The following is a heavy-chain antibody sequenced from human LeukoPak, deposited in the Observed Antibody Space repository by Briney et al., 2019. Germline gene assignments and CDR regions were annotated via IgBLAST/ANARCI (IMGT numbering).Heavy chain of an antibody. V-gene: IGHV3-30*04. CDR2: ISDVGTYD. CDR3: ARDLLVGTTGREYGLDV. D-gene: IGHD1-26*01. Sequence: PGRSLRLACAASGFTFSDFAMHWVRQAPDKGLEWVAVISDVGTYDLYADSVKGRFTISRDNSKNMFYLQMTSLRAEDTAVYYCARDLLVGTTGREYGLDVWGQGTTVTVSS. CDR1: GFTFSDFA. J-gene: IGHJ6*02.